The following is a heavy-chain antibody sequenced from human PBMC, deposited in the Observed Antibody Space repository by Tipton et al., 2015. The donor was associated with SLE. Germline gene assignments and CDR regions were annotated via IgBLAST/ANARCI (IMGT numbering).Heavy chain of an antibody. CDR1: GFTFSNYA. CDR2: ISGSGDTT. CDR3: AKSPYFGSGSYRTSYFDS. Sequence: SLRLSCAASGFTFSNYAISWVRQAPGKGLEWVSTISGSGDTTNYADSVKGRFTISRDISKSTVFLQLSSLRIDDTAVYFCAKSPYFGSGSYRTSYFDSWGQGTQVTVSS. J-gene: IGHJ4*02. V-gene: IGHV3-23*01. D-gene: IGHD3-10*01.